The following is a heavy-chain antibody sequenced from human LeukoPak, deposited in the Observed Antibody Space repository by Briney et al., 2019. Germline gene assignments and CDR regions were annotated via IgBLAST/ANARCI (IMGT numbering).Heavy chain of an antibody. CDR3: ARDAFLGYSSGWYWFGMDV. J-gene: IGHJ6*02. Sequence: ASVKVSCKACGYTFTSYGISWVRQAPGQGLEWMGWISAYNGNTNYAQKFQGRVTMTTDTSTSTAYMELRSLRSDDTAVYYCARDAFLGYSSGWYWFGMDVWGQGTTVTVSS. CDR1: GYTFTSYG. V-gene: IGHV1-18*01. CDR2: ISAYNGNT. D-gene: IGHD6-19*01.